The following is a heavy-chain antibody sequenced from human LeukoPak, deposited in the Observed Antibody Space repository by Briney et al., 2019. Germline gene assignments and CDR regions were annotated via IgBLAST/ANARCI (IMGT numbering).Heavy chain of an antibody. Sequence: GGSLRLSCAASGLTFSSYSMNWVRQAPGKGLEWVSSISSRSSSMYYADSVKGRFTISRDNAKNSLYLQMNSLRAEDTAVYYCARDRGTMVRGVISWNYWGQGTLVTVSS. CDR3: ARDRGTMVRGVISWNY. D-gene: IGHD3-10*01. CDR1: GLTFSSYS. CDR2: ISSRSSSM. J-gene: IGHJ4*02. V-gene: IGHV3-21*01.